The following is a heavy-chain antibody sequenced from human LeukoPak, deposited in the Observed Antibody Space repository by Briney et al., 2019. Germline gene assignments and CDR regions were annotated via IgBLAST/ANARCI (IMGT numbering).Heavy chain of an antibody. Sequence: ASVKVSCKASGYTFTSYYMHWVRQAPGQGLEWMGIINPSGGSTSYAQKFQGRVTVTRDTSTSTVYMGLSSLRSDDTAVYYCARDRCSTSCWDYWGQGTLVTVSS. CDR1: GYTFTSYY. V-gene: IGHV1-46*01. CDR2: INPSGGST. CDR3: ARDRCSTSCWDY. J-gene: IGHJ4*02. D-gene: IGHD2-2*01.